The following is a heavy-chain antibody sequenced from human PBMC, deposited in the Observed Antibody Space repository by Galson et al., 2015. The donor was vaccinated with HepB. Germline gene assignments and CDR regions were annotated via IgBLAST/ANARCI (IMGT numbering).Heavy chain of an antibody. CDR2: ISSSSSYI. CDR3: ARERVVAATFDI. D-gene: IGHD2-15*01. V-gene: IGHV3-21*01. CDR1: GFTFSSYS. J-gene: IGHJ3*02. Sequence: RLSCAASGFTFSSYSMNWVRQAPGKGLEWVSSISSSSSYIYYADSVKGRFTISRDNAKNSLYLQMNSLRAEDTAVYYCARERVVAATFDIWGQGTMVTVSS.